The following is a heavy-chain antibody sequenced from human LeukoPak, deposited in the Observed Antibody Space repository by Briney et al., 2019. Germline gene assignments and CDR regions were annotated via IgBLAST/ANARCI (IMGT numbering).Heavy chain of an antibody. CDR2: IKSKTDGGTT. D-gene: IGHD2-2*01. CDR3: ARGVVVVPAGYYYYYMDV. CDR1: GFTFSNAW. J-gene: IGHJ6*03. Sequence: GGSLRLSCAASGFTFSNAWMSWVRQAPGKGLEWVGRIKSKTDGGTTDYAAPVKGRFTISRDDSKNTLYLQMNSLRAEDTAVYYCARGVVVVPAGYYYYYMDVWGKGTTVTISS. V-gene: IGHV3-15*05.